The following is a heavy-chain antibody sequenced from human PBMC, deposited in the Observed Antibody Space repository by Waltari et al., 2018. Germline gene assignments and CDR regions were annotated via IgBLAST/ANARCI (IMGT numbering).Heavy chain of an antibody. Sequence: ELQVVESGGGLIQPGASLRLSCAASGFTVSSPYMAWVRQAPGKGPEGVSVIFTSGSTYHADSVKGRFSISRDNSENTVHLQMKNLTAEDTALYYCARATNWVLEAFDLWGQGTMVTVSP. D-gene: IGHD1-1*01. CDR2: IFTSGST. CDR3: ARATNWVLEAFDL. CDR1: GFTVSSPY. V-gene: IGHV3-53*01. J-gene: IGHJ3*01.